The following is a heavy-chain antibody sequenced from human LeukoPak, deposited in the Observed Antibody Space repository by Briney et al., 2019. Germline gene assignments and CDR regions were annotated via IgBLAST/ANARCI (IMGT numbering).Heavy chain of an antibody. V-gene: IGHV3-21*01. CDR2: ISSSSSYI. J-gene: IGHJ3*02. Sequence: GGSLRLSCAASGFTFSSYSMNWVRQAPGKGLEWVSSISSSSSYIYYADSVKGRFTISRDNAKNSLYLQVNSLRAEDTAVYYCARPNLFSTSLDAFDIWGQGTMVTVSS. CDR1: GFTFSSYS. CDR3: ARPNLFSTSLDAFDI. D-gene: IGHD2-2*01.